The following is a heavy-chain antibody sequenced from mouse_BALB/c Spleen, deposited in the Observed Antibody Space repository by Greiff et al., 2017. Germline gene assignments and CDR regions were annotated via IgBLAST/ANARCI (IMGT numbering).Heavy chain of an antibody. CDR1: GFAFSSYD. CDR3: AGQGYYDYAMDY. D-gene: IGHD2-3*01. J-gene: IGHJ4*01. V-gene: IGHV5-12-1*01. Sequence: EVQLVESGGGLVKPGGSLKLSCAASGFAFSSYDMSWVRQTPEKRLEWVAYISSGGGSTYYPDTVKGRFTISRDNAKNTLYLQMSSLKSEDTAMYYCAGQGYYDYAMDYWGQGTSVTVSS. CDR2: ISSGGGST.